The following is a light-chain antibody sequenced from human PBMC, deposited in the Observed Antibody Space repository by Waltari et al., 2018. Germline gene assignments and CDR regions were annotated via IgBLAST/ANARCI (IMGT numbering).Light chain of an antibody. J-gene: IGKJ4*01. CDR2: QAS. CDR1: QSVGSY. CDR3: QQRGSWPPA. V-gene: IGKV3-11*01. Sequence: EIVLTQSQATLPLSQGERVTLSCRASQSVGSYLAWYQQQPGQAPRLLIHQASTRAAGIPARFSGSGSGTDFTLTISSLEPEDFAVYYCQQRGSWPPAFGGGTKVEIK.